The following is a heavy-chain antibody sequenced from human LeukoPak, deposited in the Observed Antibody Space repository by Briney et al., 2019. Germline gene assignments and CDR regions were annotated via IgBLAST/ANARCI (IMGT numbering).Heavy chain of an antibody. CDR2: IYTSGST. CDR1: GGSISSGNDY. D-gene: IGHD4-17*01. J-gene: IGHJ4*02. CDR3: ARVGYGDYAFDY. Sequence: PSETLSLTCTVSGGSISSGNDYWSWIRQPAGKGLEWIGRIYTSGSTNYNPSLKSRVTISVDTSKNQFSLKLSSVTAADTAVYYCARVGYGDYAFDYWGQGTLVTVSS. V-gene: IGHV4-61*02.